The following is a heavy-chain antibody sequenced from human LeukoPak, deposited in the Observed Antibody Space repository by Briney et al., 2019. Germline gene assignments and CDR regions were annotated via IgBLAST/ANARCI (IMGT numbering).Heavy chain of an antibody. Sequence: ALVKVSCKASGYTFTGYYMHWVRQAPGQGLEWMGWINPNSGGTNYAQKFQGRVTMTRDTSISTAYMELSRLRSDDTAVYYCARDRNRGGNSNDYWGQGTLVTVSS. CDR3: ARDRNRGGNSNDY. J-gene: IGHJ4*02. D-gene: IGHD4-23*01. CDR1: GYTFTGYY. CDR2: INPNSGGT. V-gene: IGHV1-2*02.